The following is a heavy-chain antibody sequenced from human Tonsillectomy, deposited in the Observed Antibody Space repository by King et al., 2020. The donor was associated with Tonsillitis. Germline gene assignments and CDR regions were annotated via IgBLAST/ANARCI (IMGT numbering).Heavy chain of an antibody. CDR2: ISGSGSST. Sequence: VQLVESGGGLVQPGGSLRLSCAASGFTFSSYAMSWVRQAPEKGLEWVSAISGSGSSTYYADSVKGRFIISRDKSKNTVYLQMNSLRAEDTAVYFCAKDLWNTPRAFDVWGQGTMVTVSS. CDR3: AKDLWNTPRAFDV. CDR1: GFTFSSYA. J-gene: IGHJ3*01. V-gene: IGHV3-23*04. D-gene: IGHD1/OR15-1a*01.